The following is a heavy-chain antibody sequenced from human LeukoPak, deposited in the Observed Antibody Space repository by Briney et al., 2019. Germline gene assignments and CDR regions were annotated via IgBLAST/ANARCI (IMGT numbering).Heavy chain of an antibody. Sequence: GASVKVSCKASGGTFSSYAISWVRQAPGQGLEWMGGIIPIFGTANYAQKFQGRVTITTDESTSTAYMELSSLRSEDTAVYYCARALNIVVVPAAQNFDYWGQGTLVTVSS. J-gene: IGHJ4*02. CDR2: IIPIFGTA. D-gene: IGHD2-2*01. CDR3: ARALNIVVVPAAQNFDY. CDR1: GGTFSSYA. V-gene: IGHV1-69*05.